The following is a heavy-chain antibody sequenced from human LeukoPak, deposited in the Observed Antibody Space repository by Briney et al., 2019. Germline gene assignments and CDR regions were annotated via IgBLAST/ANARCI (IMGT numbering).Heavy chain of an antibody. CDR2: SHYSGST. Sequence: SETLSLTCTVFGASISSHYWSWIRQPPGKGLEWIGYSHYSGSTNYNPSLKSRVTISVDTSKNQFSLKLSSVTAADTAVYYCARVRPAVAGTHYFDYWGQGTLVTVSS. J-gene: IGHJ4*02. CDR1: GASISSHY. V-gene: IGHV4-59*11. CDR3: ARVRPAVAGTHYFDY. D-gene: IGHD6-19*01.